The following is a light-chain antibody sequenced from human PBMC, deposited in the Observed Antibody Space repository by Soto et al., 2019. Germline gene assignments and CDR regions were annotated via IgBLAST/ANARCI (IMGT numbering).Light chain of an antibody. V-gene: IGKV3-20*01. CDR3: QQYGSSRWT. CDR2: GAS. J-gene: IGKJ1*01. Sequence: EIVLTQSPGTLSLSPGERATLSCRASQSVSSSYLAWYQQKPGQAPRLLIYGASTRATGIPDRFSGSGSGTDFTLTLSTLEPEDFAVYYCQQYGSSRWTFGQGTKVEFK. CDR1: QSVSSSY.